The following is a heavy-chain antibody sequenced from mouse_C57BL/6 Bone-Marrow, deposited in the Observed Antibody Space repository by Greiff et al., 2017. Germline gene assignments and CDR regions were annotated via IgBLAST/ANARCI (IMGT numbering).Heavy chain of an antibody. V-gene: IGHV5-17*01. D-gene: IGHD2-5*01. Sequence: EVKLVESGGGLVKPGGSLKLSCAASGFTFSDYGMHWVRQAPEKGLAWVAYISSGSSTIYYADKVKGRFTISRDNAKNTLFLQMTSLRSEDTAMYYCAVAYYSNYVPWFAYWGQGTLVTVSA. CDR2: ISSGSSTI. CDR3: AVAYYSNYVPWFAY. J-gene: IGHJ3*01. CDR1: GFTFSDYG.